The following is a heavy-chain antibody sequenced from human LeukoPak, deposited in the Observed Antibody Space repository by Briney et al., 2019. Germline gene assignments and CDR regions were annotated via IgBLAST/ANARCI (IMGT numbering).Heavy chain of an antibody. CDR1: GGSISSSSYY. CDR2: IYYTGST. CDR3: TRHPRSSLTDYFDY. D-gene: IGHD6-13*01. V-gene: IGHV4-39*01. J-gene: IGHJ4*02. Sequence: SETLSLTCSVSGGSISSSSYYWGWTRQPPGKGLEWIGSIYYTGSTYYNPSLKSRVTVSVDTSKNQFSLKLSSVTAADTALYYCTRHPRSSLTDYFDYWGQGTLVTVSS.